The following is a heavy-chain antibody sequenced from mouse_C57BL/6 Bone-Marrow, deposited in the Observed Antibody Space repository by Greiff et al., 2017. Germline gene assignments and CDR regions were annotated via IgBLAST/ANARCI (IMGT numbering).Heavy chain of an antibody. J-gene: IGHJ2*01. CDR1: GYTFTDYY. D-gene: IGHD1-1*01. CDR3: ARKDFYYYGSRVFFFDY. CDR2: INPYNGGT. Sequence: EVQGVESGPVLVKPGASVKMSCKASGYTFTDYYMNWVKQSHGKSLEWIGVINPYNGGTSYNQKFKGKATLTVYKSSSTAYMELNSLTSEDSAVYYCARKDFYYYGSRVFFFDYWGQGTTLTVSS. V-gene: IGHV1-19*01.